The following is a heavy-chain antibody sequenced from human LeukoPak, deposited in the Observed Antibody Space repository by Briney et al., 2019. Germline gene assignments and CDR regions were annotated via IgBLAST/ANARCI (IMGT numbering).Heavy chain of an antibody. V-gene: IGHV3-20*04. J-gene: IGHJ6*03. CDR1: GFTFDDYG. D-gene: IGHD6-6*01. Sequence: PGGSLRLSCAASGFTFDDYGMSWVRHAPGKGLEWVSGINWNGGSTGYADSVKGRFTISRDNAKNSLYLQMNSLRAEDTALYYCARVQLVDYYYYSYMDAWGKGTTVTVSS. CDR2: INWNGGST. CDR3: ARVQLVDYYYYSYMDA.